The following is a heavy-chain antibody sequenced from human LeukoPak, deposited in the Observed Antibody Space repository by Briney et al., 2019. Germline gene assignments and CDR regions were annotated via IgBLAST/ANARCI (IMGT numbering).Heavy chain of an antibody. CDR3: AAGGNDLAFDI. Sequence: SVKVSCKASGGTFSSYAISWVRQAPGQGLEWMGRIIPIFGTANYAQKFQGRVTITTDESTSTAYMELSSLRSEDTAVYYCAAGGNDLAFDIWGQGTMVTVSS. CDR1: GGTFSSYA. CDR2: IIPIFGTA. J-gene: IGHJ3*02. V-gene: IGHV1-69*05. D-gene: IGHD1-1*01.